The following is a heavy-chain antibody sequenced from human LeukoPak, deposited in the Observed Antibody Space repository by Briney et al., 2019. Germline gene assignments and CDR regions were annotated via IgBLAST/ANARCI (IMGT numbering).Heavy chain of an antibody. Sequence: PSETLSLTCAVYGGSFSGYYWSWIRQPPGKGLEWIGEINHSGSTNYNLSLKSRVTISVDTSKNQFSLKLSSVTAADTAVYYCARSRVRGVISVWFWFDPWGQGTLVTVSS. CDR2: INHSGST. D-gene: IGHD3-10*01. CDR1: GGSFSGYY. J-gene: IGHJ5*02. CDR3: ARSRVRGVISVWFWFDP. V-gene: IGHV4-34*01.